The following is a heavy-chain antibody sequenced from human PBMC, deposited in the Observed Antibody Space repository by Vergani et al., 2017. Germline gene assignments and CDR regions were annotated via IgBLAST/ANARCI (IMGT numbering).Heavy chain of an antibody. J-gene: IGHJ3*02. V-gene: IGHV4-39*01. D-gene: IGHD4-23*01. CDR1: RGSISSSSNY. Sequence: QLQLQESGPGLVKPSETLSLTCTVFRGSISSSSNYWGWIRQPPGKGLEWIGSIYYSGSTYYNPSLKSRVTISVDTSKNQISLKLSTVTAADTAVYYCVRHYGGNSRGLTERDDAFDIWGQGTMVTVSS. CDR3: VRHYGGNSRGLTERDDAFDI. CDR2: IYYSGST.